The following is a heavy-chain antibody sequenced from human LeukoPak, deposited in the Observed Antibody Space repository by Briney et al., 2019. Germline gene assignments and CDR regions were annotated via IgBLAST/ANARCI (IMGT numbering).Heavy chain of an antibody. J-gene: IGHJ4*02. D-gene: IGHD3-10*01. CDR1: GFTFTAYY. V-gene: IGHV3-11*04. CDR2: ISSSGRTI. CDR3: ATVTYGRLDY. Sequence: GGSLRLSCAASGFTFTAYYMSWIRQAPGKGLEWVSYISSSGRTIYYADSVKGRFTISRDNAKNPLYLQMNSLRVEDRAVYYCATVTYGRLDYWGQGTLVTVSS.